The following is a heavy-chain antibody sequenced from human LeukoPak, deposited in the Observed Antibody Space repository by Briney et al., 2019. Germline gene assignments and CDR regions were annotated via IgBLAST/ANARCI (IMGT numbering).Heavy chain of an antibody. CDR2: IWYDGSIE. V-gene: IGHV3-33*06. D-gene: IGHD2/OR15-2a*01. CDR3: AKADEMNMDY. CDR1: GFTFSRYG. J-gene: IGHJ4*02. Sequence: GRSLRLSCAASGFTFSRYGMHWVRQAPGKGREWVAVIWYDGSIEYYADSVKGRFTVSKDNSKNTLYLQMNSLRVEDTAVYYCAKADEMNMDYWGQGTLVTVSS.